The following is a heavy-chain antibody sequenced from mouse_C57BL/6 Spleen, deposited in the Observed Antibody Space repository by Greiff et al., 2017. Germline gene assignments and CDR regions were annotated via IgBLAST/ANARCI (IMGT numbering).Heavy chain of an antibody. CDR1: GYTFTSYW. J-gene: IGHJ4*01. V-gene: IGHV1-52*01. CDR2: IDPSDSET. Sequence: QVQLQQSGAELVRPGSSVKLSCKASGYTFTSYWMHWVKQRPIQGLEWIGNIDPSDSETHYNQKFKDKATLTVDKSSSTAYMQLSSLTSEDSAVYYCARSLLGDYYGSLDAMDYWGQGTSVTVSS. D-gene: IGHD1-1*01. CDR3: ARSLLGDYYGSLDAMDY.